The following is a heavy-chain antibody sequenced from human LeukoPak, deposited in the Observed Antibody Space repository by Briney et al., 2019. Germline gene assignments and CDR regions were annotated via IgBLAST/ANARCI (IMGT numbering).Heavy chain of an antibody. CDR1: GDSLSHHY. V-gene: IGHV4-59*08. Sequence: PSETLSLTCTVSGDSLSHHYWTWVRQPPGKGLEWIGYIYGSGSTHYDPSLRSRVTISEDTSKNQFSLKLTSVTAADTAVYYCARIFIRNGYSSYFDCWGQGTLVTVSS. CDR3: ARIFIRNGYSSYFDC. CDR2: IYGSGST. J-gene: IGHJ4*02. D-gene: IGHD5-18*01.